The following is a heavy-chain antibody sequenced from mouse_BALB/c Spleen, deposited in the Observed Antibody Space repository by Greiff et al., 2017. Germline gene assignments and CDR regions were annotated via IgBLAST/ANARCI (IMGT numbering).Heavy chain of an antibody. D-gene: IGHD2-4*01. Sequence: EVNLVESGGGLVKPGGSLKLSCAASGFTFSDYYMYWVRQTPEKRLEWVATISDGGSYTYYPDSVKGRFTISRDNAKNNLYLQMSSLKSEDTAMYYCARNTMINLYAMDYWGQGTSVTVSS. CDR2: ISDGGSYT. CDR1: GFTFSDYY. J-gene: IGHJ4*01. CDR3: ARNTMINLYAMDY. V-gene: IGHV5-4*02.